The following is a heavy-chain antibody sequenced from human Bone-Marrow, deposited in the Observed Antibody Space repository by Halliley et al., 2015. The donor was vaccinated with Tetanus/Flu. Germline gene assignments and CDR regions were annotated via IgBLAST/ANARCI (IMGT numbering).Heavy chain of an antibody. Sequence: VSHGHTNYAPKFQGRLTLTTDTSTSTAYMELRSLRSDDPALYYCARDYTLVAPNFYSYPLAVWGQGTTVTVSS. CDR3: ARDYTLVAPNFYSYPLAV. V-gene: IGHV1-18*01. CDR2: VSHGHT. J-gene: IGHJ6*02. D-gene: IGHD3-16*01.